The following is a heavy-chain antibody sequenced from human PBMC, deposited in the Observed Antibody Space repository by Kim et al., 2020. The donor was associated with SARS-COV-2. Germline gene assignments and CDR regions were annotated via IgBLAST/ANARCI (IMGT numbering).Heavy chain of an antibody. D-gene: IGHD1-26*01. Sequence: GGSLRLSCAASGFTFSSYSMNWVRQAPGKGLEWVSYISSSSSTIYYADSVKGRFTISRDNAKNSLYLQMNSLRDEDTAVYYCARDLIKVGATTRPHVYYYYYGMDVWGQGTTVTVSS. V-gene: IGHV3-48*02. J-gene: IGHJ6*02. CDR1: GFTFSSYS. CDR2: ISSSSSTI. CDR3: ARDLIKVGATTRPHVYYYYYGMDV.